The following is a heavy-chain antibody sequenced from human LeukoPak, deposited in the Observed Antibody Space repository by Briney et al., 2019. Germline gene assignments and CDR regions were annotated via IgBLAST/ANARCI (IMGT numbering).Heavy chain of an antibody. CDR3: ARDAYYDFWSGYYHNWFDP. CDR1: GYTFTSYG. V-gene: IGHV1-18*01. J-gene: IGHJ5*02. Sequence: GASVKVSCKASGYTFTSYGISWVRQAPGQGLEWMGWISAYNGNTNYAQKLQGRVTMTTGTSTSTAYMELRSLRSDDTAVYYCARDAYYDFWSGYYHNWFDPWGQGTLVTVSS. CDR2: ISAYNGNT. D-gene: IGHD3-3*01.